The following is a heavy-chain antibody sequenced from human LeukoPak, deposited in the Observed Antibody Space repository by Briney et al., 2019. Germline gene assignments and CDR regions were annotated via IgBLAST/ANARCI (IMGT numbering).Heavy chain of an antibody. Sequence: SETLSLTCTVSGASISTYYWSWIRQPAGKGLEWIGRVYSSGSTSYNPSLKSRVTISVDTSKNQFSLKLSSVTAADTAVYYCAGGYSYAHDYRGQGTLVTVSS. J-gene: IGHJ4*02. CDR1: GASISTYY. CDR2: VYSSGST. CDR3: AGGYSYAHDY. V-gene: IGHV4-4*07. D-gene: IGHD5-18*01.